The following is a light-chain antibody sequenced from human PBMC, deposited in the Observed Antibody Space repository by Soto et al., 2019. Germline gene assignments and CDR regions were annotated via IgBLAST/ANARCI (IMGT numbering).Light chain of an antibody. CDR1: SSDVGDYNY. CDR3: SSYGGYNNVV. CDR2: EVN. J-gene: IGLJ1*01. V-gene: IGLV2-8*01. Sequence: QSALTQPPSASGSPGQSVTISCTGTSSDVGDYNYVSWFQQHPGKAPKLIIHEVNQRPSGVPNRFSGSKSGNTASLTVSGLQAEDEGTYYCSSYGGYNNVVFGTGTKVTVL.